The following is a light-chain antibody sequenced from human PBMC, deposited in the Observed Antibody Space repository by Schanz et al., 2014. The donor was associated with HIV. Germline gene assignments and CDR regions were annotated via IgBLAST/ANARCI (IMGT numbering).Light chain of an antibody. CDR1: QSVSGY. Sequence: DIQMTQSPSTLSASVGDRVTITCRASQSVSGYLAWYQQKPGKAPQLLIYTASILDSGVPSRFSGSGSGTEFTLTISSLQPDDFATYYCQQSYSTPDTFGQGTKLDI. CDR2: TAS. V-gene: IGKV1-5*03. J-gene: IGKJ2*01. CDR3: QQSYSTPDT.